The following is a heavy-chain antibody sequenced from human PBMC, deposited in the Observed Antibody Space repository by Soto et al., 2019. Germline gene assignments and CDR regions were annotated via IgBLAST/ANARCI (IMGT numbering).Heavy chain of an antibody. D-gene: IGHD3-10*01. Sequence: KTSETLSLTCTVSGGSISSSSYYWGWIRQPPGKGLEWIGSIYYSGSTYYNPSLKSRVTISVDTSKNQFSLKLSSVTAADTAVYYCAGQGTYYGSGPNWFDPWGQGTLVTVSS. CDR2: IYYSGST. J-gene: IGHJ5*02. V-gene: IGHV4-39*01. CDR3: AGQGTYYGSGPNWFDP. CDR1: GGSISSSSYY.